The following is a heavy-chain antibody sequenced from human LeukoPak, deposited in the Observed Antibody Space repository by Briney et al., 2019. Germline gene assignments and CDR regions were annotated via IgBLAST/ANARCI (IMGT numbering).Heavy chain of an antibody. V-gene: IGHV1-2*02. CDR2: INPDSGDT. J-gene: IGHJ3*02. Sequence: ASVKVSCKASGGTFSTYAISWVRQAPGQGLEWMGWINPDSGDTNYAQKLQGRVTMTRDTSISTMYMELSRLTSDDTAVYYCARVRTMYYYGSGKYRGAFDIWGQGTMVTVSS. CDR3: ARVRTMYYYGSGKYRGAFDI. D-gene: IGHD3-10*01. CDR1: GGTFSTYA.